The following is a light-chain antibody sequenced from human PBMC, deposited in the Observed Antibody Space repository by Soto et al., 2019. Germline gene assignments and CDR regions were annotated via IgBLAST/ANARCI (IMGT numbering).Light chain of an antibody. Sequence: EIGMTQSQGTLSVSPGERATLFCRASQSVRSSLAWYQQKPGQAPRLFIYDASTRATGIPARFTGSGSGTEFTLTISSLQSEDFAVYYCQQYNSWPETFGQGTKVDIK. J-gene: IGKJ1*01. CDR1: QSVRSS. V-gene: IGKV3-15*01. CDR2: DAS. CDR3: QQYNSWPET.